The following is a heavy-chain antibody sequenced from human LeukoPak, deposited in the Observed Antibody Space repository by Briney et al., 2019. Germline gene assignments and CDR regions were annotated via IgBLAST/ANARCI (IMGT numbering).Heavy chain of an antibody. Sequence: GGSLRLSCAASGFTFSSNAMNWVRQAPGKGLEWVSDISGNGVNTNYADPVKGRFTISRDNSTNTLYLHMNSLRPDATAVYYCARGGAGYCSGGICYLYWGQGTLVTVSS. J-gene: IGHJ4*02. CDR3: ARGGAGYCSGGICYLY. CDR2: ISGNGVNT. V-gene: IGHV3-23*01. D-gene: IGHD2-15*01. CDR1: GFTFSSNA.